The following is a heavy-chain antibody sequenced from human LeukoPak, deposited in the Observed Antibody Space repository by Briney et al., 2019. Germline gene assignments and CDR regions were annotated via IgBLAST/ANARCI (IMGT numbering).Heavy chain of an antibody. V-gene: IGHV3-30*02. D-gene: IGHD2-2*01. CDR3: AKDSSTSCHG. CDR2: IRYDGSNK. J-gene: IGHJ4*02. CDR1: GFTFGSYG. Sequence: PGGSLRLSCAASGFTFGSYGMHWVRQAPGKGLEWVTFIRYDGSNKYYVDSVTGRFTISRDNSKNTLYLQMNSLRAEDTAVYYCAKDSSTSCHGWGQGTLVTVSS.